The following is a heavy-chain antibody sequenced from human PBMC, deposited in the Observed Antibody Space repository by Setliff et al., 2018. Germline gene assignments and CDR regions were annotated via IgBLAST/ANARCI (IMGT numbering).Heavy chain of an antibody. J-gene: IGHJ4*02. D-gene: IGHD1-1*01. Sequence: SETLSLTCTVSGGSVRGYYWSWIRQPPGKGLGWIGRIYYRGDTYYNASLKGRLTISVDTAQNQFSLRLTSVTAADTAVYYCARTGTYRYFDYWGQGALVTVS. CDR1: GGSVRGYY. CDR2: IYYRGDT. CDR3: ARTGTYRYFDY. V-gene: IGHV4-59*04.